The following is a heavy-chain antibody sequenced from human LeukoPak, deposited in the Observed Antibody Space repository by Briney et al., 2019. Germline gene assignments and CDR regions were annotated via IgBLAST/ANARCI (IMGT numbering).Heavy chain of an antibody. J-gene: IGHJ4*02. CDR3: ARDIETAAIDY. CDR1: GFTFSSYW. V-gene: IGHV3-74*01. CDR2: INRDGSNT. Sequence: PGGSLRLSCAASGFTFSSYWMHWVGQAPGKGLVGVSRINRDGSNTDYANSVRGRFTISRDNTKNTLYLQLNSLRAEDTAVYYCARDIETAAIDYWGRGTLVTVSS. D-gene: IGHD6-13*01.